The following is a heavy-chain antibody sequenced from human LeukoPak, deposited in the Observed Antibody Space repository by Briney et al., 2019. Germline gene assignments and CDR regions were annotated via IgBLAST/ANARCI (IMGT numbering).Heavy chain of an antibody. D-gene: IGHD3-22*01. Sequence: PGGSLRLSCVASGFTFSSYTMHWVRQAPGKGLEYVSAISSNGGGTYYANSVKGRFTISRDNSKNTLSLQMGSLRVDDMAVYYCARNSSGSHDAFDIRGQGTMVTVSS. CDR1: GFTFSSYT. J-gene: IGHJ3*02. CDR3: ARNSSGSHDAFDI. V-gene: IGHV3-64*01. CDR2: ISSNGGGT.